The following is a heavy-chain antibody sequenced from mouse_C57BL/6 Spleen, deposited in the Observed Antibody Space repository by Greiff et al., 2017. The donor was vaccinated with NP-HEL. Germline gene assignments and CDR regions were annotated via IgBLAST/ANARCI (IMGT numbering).Heavy chain of an antibody. V-gene: IGHV5-17*01. CDR1: GFTFSDYG. CDR2: ISSGSSTI. Sequence: DVKLVESGGGLVKPGGSLKLSCAASGFTFSDYGMHWVRQAPEKGLEWVAYISSGSSTIYYADTVKGRFTISRDNAKNTLFLQMTSLRSEDTAMYYCARDGYYVCAYWAKGTLVTVSA. J-gene: IGHJ3*01. CDR3: ARDGYYVCAY. D-gene: IGHD2-3*01.